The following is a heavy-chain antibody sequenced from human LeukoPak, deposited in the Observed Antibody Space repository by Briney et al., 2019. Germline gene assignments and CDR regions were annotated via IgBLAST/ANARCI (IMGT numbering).Heavy chain of an antibody. CDR1: GYTFTTYG. V-gene: IGHV7-4-1*02. Sequence: ASVKVSCKASGYTFTTYGMNWVRQVPGQGLEWMGWINTDTGNPTYAQGFTGRFVFSLDTSVSTAYLQISSLQTEDTAVYYCARAGTGYCSDSNSSIEHWGQGTLVTVSS. CDR2: INTDTGNP. CDR3: ARAGTGYCSDSNSSIEH. D-gene: IGHD2-15*01. J-gene: IGHJ4*02.